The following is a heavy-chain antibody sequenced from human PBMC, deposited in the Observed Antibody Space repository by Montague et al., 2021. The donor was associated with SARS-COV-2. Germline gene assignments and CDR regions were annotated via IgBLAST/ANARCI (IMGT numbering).Heavy chain of an antibody. CDR2: IYYSGST. D-gene: IGHD3-22*01. CDR1: GGSISSSSYY. Sequence: SETLSLTCTVSGGSISSSSYYWGWIRQPPGKGLEWIGSIYYSGSTYYNPSLKSRVTISVDTSKNQLSLKLSSVPAADTAVYYCARQEYYGVSSGYGGVDWFDPWGQGTLVTVSS. V-gene: IGHV4-39*01. J-gene: IGHJ5*02. CDR3: ARQEYYGVSSGYGGVDWFDP.